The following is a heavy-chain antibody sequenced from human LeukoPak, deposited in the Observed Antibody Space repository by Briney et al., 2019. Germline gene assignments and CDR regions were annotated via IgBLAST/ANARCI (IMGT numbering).Heavy chain of an antibody. CDR2: INQAGSEE. D-gene: IGHD2-21*02. J-gene: IGHJ4*02. CDR1: GFTLSNYW. Sequence: GGSLRLSCAASGFTLSNYWMSWVRQAPEKGLECVATINQAGSEEYYVDSVKGRFTISRDNAKNSAFLQMNSLRAEDMAVYYCARADWYSIDYWGQGTQVTVSS. V-gene: IGHV3-7*01. CDR3: ARADWYSIDY.